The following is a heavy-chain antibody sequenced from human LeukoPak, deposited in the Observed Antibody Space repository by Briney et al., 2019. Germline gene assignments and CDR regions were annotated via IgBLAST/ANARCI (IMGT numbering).Heavy chain of an antibody. J-gene: IGHJ4*02. Sequence: GSLRLSCAASGFTFNNYWMSWVRQAPGKGLEWIGEIGHNGTTNYNPSLKGRVTISLDTSKNQFSLKLTSVTAADTAVYYCARPSGGTPFKRFDYWGEGTLVTVSS. CDR3: ARPSGGTPFKRFDY. V-gene: IGHV4-34*01. CDR1: GFTFNNYW. CDR2: IGHNGTT. D-gene: IGHD1-14*01.